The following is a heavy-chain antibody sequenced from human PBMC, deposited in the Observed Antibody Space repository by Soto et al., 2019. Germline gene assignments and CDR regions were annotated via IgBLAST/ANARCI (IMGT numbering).Heavy chain of an antibody. D-gene: IGHD3-22*01. CDR2: LSGSAVNA. Sequence: GGSLRLSCAASGLNFGTHAMGWVRQAPGRGLEWVSSLSGSAVNAYYADSVEGRFTISRDNSESTLYLQMNSLRAEDTAVYYCAVISGFYYAVVDSWGQGILVTVSS. V-gene: IGHV3-23*01. CDR3: AVISGFYYAVVDS. J-gene: IGHJ4*02. CDR1: GLNFGTHA.